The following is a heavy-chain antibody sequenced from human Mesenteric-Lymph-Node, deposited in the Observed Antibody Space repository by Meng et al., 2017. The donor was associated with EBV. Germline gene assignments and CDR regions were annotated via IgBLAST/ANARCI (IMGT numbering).Heavy chain of an antibody. CDR3: ARVVGDSTGFEY. CDR2: IYYSGST. J-gene: IGHJ4*02. CDR1: GGSISSGGYY. Sequence: QVQLQESGPGLVKPSQXLSLPGAVSGGSISSGGYYWSWIRQPPGKGLEWIGYIYYSGSTYYNPSLKSRLTISLDTSKNQFSLKLSSVTAADTAVYYCARVVGDSTGFEYWGQGTLVTVSS. V-gene: IGHV4-30-4*01. D-gene: IGHD4-17*01.